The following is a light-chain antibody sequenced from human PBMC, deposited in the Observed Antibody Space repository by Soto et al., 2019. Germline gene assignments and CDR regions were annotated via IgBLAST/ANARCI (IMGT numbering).Light chain of an antibody. J-gene: IGKJ1*01. CDR2: GAS. Sequence: EIVLTQSPGTLSLSPGERATLSCRASQSVTNSFLAWYQQKPGQAPRLLIYGASRRATGIPDRVTGSGSGTDFTLTISRLEPEDFAVYYCQQYVSSPWAFGQGTKVDIK. CDR1: QSVTNSF. V-gene: IGKV3-20*01. CDR3: QQYVSSPWA.